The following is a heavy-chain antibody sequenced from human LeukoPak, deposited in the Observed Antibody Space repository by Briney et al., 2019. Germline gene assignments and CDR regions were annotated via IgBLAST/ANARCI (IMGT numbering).Heavy chain of an antibody. V-gene: IGHV1-18*01. Sequence: GASVKVSCKASGYTFTSYGISWVRQAPGQGLEWMGWISAYNGNTNYAQKLQGRVTMTTDTSTSTAYMELRSLRSDDTAVYYCARDYTMARGLEGYYFDYRGQGTLVTVSS. J-gene: IGHJ4*02. CDR1: GYTFTSYG. CDR2: ISAYNGNT. D-gene: IGHD3-10*01. CDR3: ARDYTMARGLEGYYFDY.